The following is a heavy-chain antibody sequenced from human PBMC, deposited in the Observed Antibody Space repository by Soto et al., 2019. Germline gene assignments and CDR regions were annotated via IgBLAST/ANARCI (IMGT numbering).Heavy chain of an antibody. CDR1: GFTFSSYQ. D-gene: IGHD3-10*01. J-gene: IGHJ4*02. V-gene: IGHV3-7*01. CDR2: IKQDGSEK. Sequence: PGGSLRLSCAASGFTFSSYQMNWVRQAPGKGLEWVANIKQDGSEKYYVDSVKGRFTISRDNAKNSLYLQMNSLRAEDTAVYYCARVAPYYYGSGSYYFDYWGQGTLVTVS. CDR3: ARVAPYYYGSGSYYFDY.